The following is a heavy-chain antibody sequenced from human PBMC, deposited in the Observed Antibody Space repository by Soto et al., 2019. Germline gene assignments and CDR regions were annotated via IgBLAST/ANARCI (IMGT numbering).Heavy chain of an antibody. V-gene: IGHV1-3*01. J-gene: IGHJ6*02. CDR2: INAGNGNT. CDR3: ASSYIAAAPYGMDV. D-gene: IGHD6-13*01. Sequence: ASVKVSCTASGYTFTSYAMHWVRQAPGQRIEWMGWINAGNGNTKYSQKFQGRVTITRDTSASTAYMELSSLRSEDTAVYYCASSYIAAAPYGMDVWVQGTTVTVSS. CDR1: GYTFTSYA.